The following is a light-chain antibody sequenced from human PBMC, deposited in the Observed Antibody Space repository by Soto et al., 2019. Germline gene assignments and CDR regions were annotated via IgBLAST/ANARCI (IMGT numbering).Light chain of an antibody. CDR1: SANIGSNT. CDR3: AAWDDSLSWV. J-gene: IGLJ3*02. Sequence: QSVLTQPPSASGTPGQSVTIACSGSSANIGSNTVNWYQQLPGTAPKHLIFSNNQRPSGVPDRSSGSKSGTSASLAISGLQPEDEADYYCAAWDDSLSWVFGGGTQLTVL. CDR2: SNN. V-gene: IGLV1-44*01.